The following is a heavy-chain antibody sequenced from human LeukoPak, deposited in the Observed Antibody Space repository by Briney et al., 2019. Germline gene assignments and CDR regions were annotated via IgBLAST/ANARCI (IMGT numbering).Heavy chain of an antibody. CDR3: GRAPDIVVVPAAIRRGYYYGMDG. D-gene: IGHD2-2*01. CDR1: GFTFSSYS. V-gene: IGHV3-48*01. Sequence: GGSLRLSCAASGFTFSSYSMNWVRQAPGKGLEWVSYISSSSSTIYYADSVKGRFTISRDNAKNSLYLQMNSLRAEDTAVYYCGRAPDIVVVPAAIRRGYYYGMDGWGQGTTVTVSS. CDR2: ISSSSSTI. J-gene: IGHJ6*02.